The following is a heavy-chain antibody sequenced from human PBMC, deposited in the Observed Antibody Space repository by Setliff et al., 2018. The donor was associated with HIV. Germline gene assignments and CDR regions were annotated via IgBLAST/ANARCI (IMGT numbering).Heavy chain of an antibody. V-gene: IGHV3-7*03. CDR2: IKQDGSDK. J-gene: IGHJ4*02. Sequence: GGSLRLSCAASGFSFGSNWMSWVRQAPGKGLEWVANIKQDGSDKYYVDSVKGRFIISRDNAKSSVYLQMNSLRAEDTAVYYCARIPYSDSFFDSWGQGTLVTVSS. CDR1: GFSFGSNW. D-gene: IGHD4-17*01. CDR3: ARIPYSDSFFDS.